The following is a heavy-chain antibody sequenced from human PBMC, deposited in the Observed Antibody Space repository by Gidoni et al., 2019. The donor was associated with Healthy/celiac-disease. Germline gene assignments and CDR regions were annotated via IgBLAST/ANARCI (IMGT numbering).Heavy chain of an antibody. CDR2: IYYSGRT. D-gene: IGHD1-26*01. CDR3: ARASGWELLPDY. V-gene: IGHV4-59*01. J-gene: IGHJ4*02. Sequence: QVQLQESGPGLVKPSETLSLTCTVSGGSISSYYWSWIRQPPGKGLEWIGYIYYSGRTNYNPSLKSRVTISVDTSKNQFSLKLSSVTAADTAVYYCARASGWELLPDYWGQGTLVTVSS. CDR1: GGSISSYY.